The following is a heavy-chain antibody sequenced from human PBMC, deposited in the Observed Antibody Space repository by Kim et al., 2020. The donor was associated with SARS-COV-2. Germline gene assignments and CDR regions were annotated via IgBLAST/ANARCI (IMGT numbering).Heavy chain of an antibody. V-gene: IGHV3-9*01. D-gene: IGHD6-19*01. CDR3: VKDRTYNSDRGEAFDV. CDR2: ISWNSDSI. CDR1: GFSFDDYA. Sequence: GGSLRLSCAASGFSFDDYAMHWVRQAPGKGLEWVSSISWNSDSIAFADSVKGRFTISRDNAKNSLNLQMNSLRVEDTALYYCVKDRTYNSDRGEAFDVWGQGAMVTVSS. J-gene: IGHJ3*01.